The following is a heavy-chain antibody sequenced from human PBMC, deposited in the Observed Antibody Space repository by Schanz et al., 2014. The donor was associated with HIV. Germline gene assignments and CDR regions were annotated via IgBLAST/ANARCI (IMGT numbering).Heavy chain of an antibody. J-gene: IGHJ4*02. D-gene: IGHD3-16*02. CDR3: ARAVRYRDSLWGNYRTPRGTAFDF. CDR2: INPSGTS. CDR1: GGSLSASY. V-gene: IGHV4-34*02. Sequence: QVQLQEWGAGLLKPSETLSLTCGVSGGSLSASYWTWIRQPPERGLEWIGEINPSGTSNYNPSLKSRVALSVDTSKQQFSLRLNSMTAADTAVYFCARAVRYRDSLWGNYRTPRGTAFDFWGQGGLVTVS.